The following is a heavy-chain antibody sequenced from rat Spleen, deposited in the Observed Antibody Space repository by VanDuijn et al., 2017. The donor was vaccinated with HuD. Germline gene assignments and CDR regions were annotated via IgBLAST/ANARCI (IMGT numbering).Heavy chain of an antibody. Sequence: EVQLQESGPGLVKPSQSLSLTCSVTGYSITSSYRWNWIRKFPGNKLEWMGYINSAGSTNYNPSLKSRISITRDTSKKQFFLQVNSVTTEDTATFYCAKTNNPYFYIMDARGQGASVTVSS. J-gene: IGHJ4*01. CDR2: INSAGST. CDR1: GYSITSSYR. V-gene: IGHV3-3*01. CDR3: AKTNNPYFYIMDA. D-gene: IGHD3-4*01.